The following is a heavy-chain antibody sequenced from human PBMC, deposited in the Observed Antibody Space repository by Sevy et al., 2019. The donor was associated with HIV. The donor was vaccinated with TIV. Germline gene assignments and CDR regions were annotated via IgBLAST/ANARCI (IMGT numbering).Heavy chain of an antibody. Sequence: CLRLSCAASGFTFSSFGMHWVRQVPGKGLEWVSFISYDGSDKRYVDSVKGRFTISRDSSKNTLYLQMNSLRGGDTAAYYCAKDGPPYYTSGSYMYYFDYWGQGALVLVSS. V-gene: IGHV3-30*18. D-gene: IGHD3-10*01. CDR2: ISYDGSDK. J-gene: IGHJ4*02. CDR3: AKDGPPYYTSGSYMYYFDY. CDR1: GFTFSSFG.